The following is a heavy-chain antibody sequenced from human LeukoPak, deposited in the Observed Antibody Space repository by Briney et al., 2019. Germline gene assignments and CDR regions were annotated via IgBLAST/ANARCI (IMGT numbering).Heavy chain of an antibody. J-gene: IGHJ4*02. CDR2: IGTAGNT. CDR1: GFTFSSHY. V-gene: IGHV3-13*01. D-gene: IGHD6-19*01. Sequence: GGSLRLSCAASGFTFSSHYMHWVRQPTGKGLEWVSVIGTAGNTYYPDSVKGRFTISRENAKNSLYLQMDNLRAEDTAVYYCARSKSYSSGWTDFDCWGQGTLVTVSS. CDR3: ARSKSYSSGWTDFDC.